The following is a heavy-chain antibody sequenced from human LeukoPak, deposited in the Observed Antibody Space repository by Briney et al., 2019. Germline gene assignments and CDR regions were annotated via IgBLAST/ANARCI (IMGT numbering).Heavy chain of an antibody. CDR2: IKQDGSEK. CDR3: ARESYNWNDVGGY. J-gene: IGHJ4*02. D-gene: IGHD1-20*01. CDR1: GFTFSSYW. V-gene: IGHV3-7*01. Sequence: GGSLRLSCAASGFTFSSYWMSWVRQAPGKGLEWVANIKQDGSEKYYADSVKGRFTISRDNAKNSLYLQMNSLRAEDTAVYYCARESYNWNDVGGYWGQGTLVTVSS.